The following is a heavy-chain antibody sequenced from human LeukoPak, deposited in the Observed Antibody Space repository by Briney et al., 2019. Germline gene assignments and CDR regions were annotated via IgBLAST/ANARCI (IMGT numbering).Heavy chain of an antibody. J-gene: IGHJ4*02. D-gene: IGHD5-12*01. V-gene: IGHV1-18*04. CDR2: ISAYNGNT. CDR1: GYTFTSYG. Sequence: GSDKVSCNASGYTFTSYGISWVGQAPGQELEWMGWISAYNGNTNYAQKLQGRVTMTTDTSTSTAYMELRSLGSDDTAVYYCARAKRGYSGYDFTEVIDYWGQGTLVTVSS. CDR3: ARAKRGYSGYDFTEVIDY.